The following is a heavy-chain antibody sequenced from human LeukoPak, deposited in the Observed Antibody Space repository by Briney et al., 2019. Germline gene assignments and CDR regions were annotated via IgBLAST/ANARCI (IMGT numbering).Heavy chain of an antibody. CDR1: GFTVSSNY. Sequence: WGALIFSLAASGFTVSSNYMRWVRQAPGKGLEGVSVIFSGGSTYYADSVKGRFTISRDTSKNPLSLQMNTLSAADTAVYYCASPIVATTLFDYWGQGTLVTVSS. J-gene: IGHJ4*02. CDR3: ASPIVATTLFDY. D-gene: IGHD5-12*01. V-gene: IGHV3-66*01. CDR2: IFSGGST.